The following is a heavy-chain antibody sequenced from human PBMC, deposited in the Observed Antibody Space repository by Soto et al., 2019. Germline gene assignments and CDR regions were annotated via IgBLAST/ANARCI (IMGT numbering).Heavy chain of an antibody. Sequence: QVQLQESGPGLVRPSGTLSLTCAVSGGSISSDNWWSWVRQPPGKGLEWIWGIYHSGSTNYNPSLQSRVTMSVVPSKNPFSLTLNSVTAADTAFYYCARDQGSHPGDWGQGTLVSVSS. CDR1: GGSISSDNW. J-gene: IGHJ4*02. V-gene: IGHV4-4*02. CDR3: ARDQGSHPGD. D-gene: IGHD6-13*01. CDR2: IYHSGST.